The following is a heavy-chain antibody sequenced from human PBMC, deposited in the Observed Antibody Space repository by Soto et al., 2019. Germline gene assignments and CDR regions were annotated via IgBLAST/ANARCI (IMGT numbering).Heavy chain of an antibody. CDR2: IRNKANSYST. Sequence: GGSLRLSCAASGFTFSDHYMEWVRQAPGKGLEWVGRIRNKANSYSTEYAASVKGRFIISRDDSMNSLYLQMNSLKTEDTAVFYCARYSGSYSRGLDYWGQGTPVTVSS. CDR1: GFTFSDHY. V-gene: IGHV3-72*01. D-gene: IGHD1-26*01. J-gene: IGHJ4*02. CDR3: ARYSGSYSRGLDY.